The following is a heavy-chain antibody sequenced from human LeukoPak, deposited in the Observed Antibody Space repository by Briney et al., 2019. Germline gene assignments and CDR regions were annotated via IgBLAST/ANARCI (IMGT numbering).Heavy chain of an antibody. J-gene: IGHJ4*02. V-gene: IGHV4-38-2*02. D-gene: IGHD3/OR15-3a*01. CDR2: IYRGEST. CDR3: ARQTGSGLFILP. CDR1: GYSINNDYY. Sequence: SETLSLTCSVSGYSINNDYYWGWIRQPPGKGLEWIGTIYRGESTYYNPSLKSRVTISLDTSKNQFSLKVSSVTAADTAVYYCARQTGSGLFILPGGQGTLVTVSS.